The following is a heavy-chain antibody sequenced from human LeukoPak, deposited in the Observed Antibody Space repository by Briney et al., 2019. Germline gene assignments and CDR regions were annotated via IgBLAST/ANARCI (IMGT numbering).Heavy chain of an antibody. V-gene: IGHV3-9*01. CDR2: ISWNSDSI. J-gene: IGHJ3*02. CDR1: GFTFDDYA. CDR3: AKARGVWFQGAFDI. D-gene: IGHD2-8*01. Sequence: GGSLRLSCAASGFTFDDYAMHRVRQPPGKGLEWVSGISWNSDSIGYADSVKGRFTISRDNAENSLYLQMNSLRAEDTASYYCAKARGVWFQGAFDIWGQGTMVTVSS.